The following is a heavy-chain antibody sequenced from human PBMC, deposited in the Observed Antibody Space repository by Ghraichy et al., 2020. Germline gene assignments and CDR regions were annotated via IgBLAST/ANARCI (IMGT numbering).Heavy chain of an antibody. CDR2: IYYSGST. CDR1: GGSISSYY. V-gene: IGHV4-59*01. Sequence: SETLSLTCTVSGGSISSYYWSWIRQPPGKGLEWIGYIYYSGSTNYNPSLKSRVTISVDTSKNQFSLKLSSVTAADTAVYYCASSPANDDFWCGYEGRYYFDYWGHGTLVTRSS. D-gene: IGHD3-3*01. J-gene: IGHJ4*01. CDR3: ASSPANDDFWCGYEGRYYFDY.